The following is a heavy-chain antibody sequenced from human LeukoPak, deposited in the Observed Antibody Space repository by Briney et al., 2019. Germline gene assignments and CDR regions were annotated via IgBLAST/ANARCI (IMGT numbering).Heavy chain of an antibody. V-gene: IGHV3-30*04. Sequence: GGSLKLSCAASGFAFRTYSMHWVRQAPGKGLEWLAVITYDGKVQHYADSVKGQFTVSRDNSKKTLYLQMISLRPEDTAFYYCAREERVGAAYYLDGWGRGTLVTVSS. J-gene: IGHJ4*02. D-gene: IGHD2-15*01. CDR2: ITYDGKVQ. CDR3: AREERVGAAYYLDG. CDR1: GFAFRTYS.